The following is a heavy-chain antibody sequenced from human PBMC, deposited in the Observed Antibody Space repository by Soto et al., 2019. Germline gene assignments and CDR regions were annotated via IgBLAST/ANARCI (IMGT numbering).Heavy chain of an antibody. CDR3: ARVYCSGGSCYGIDY. CDR1: GYTFTNY. Sequence: GASVKVSCKASGYTFTNYVHWVRQAHGQGLEWMGIINPGGGTSYAQKFQGRVTMTRDTSTSTVYMELSSLRSEDTAVYYCARVYCSGGSCYGIDYWGQGTLVTVSS. D-gene: IGHD2-15*01. CDR2: INPGGGT. V-gene: IGHV1-46*01. J-gene: IGHJ4*02.